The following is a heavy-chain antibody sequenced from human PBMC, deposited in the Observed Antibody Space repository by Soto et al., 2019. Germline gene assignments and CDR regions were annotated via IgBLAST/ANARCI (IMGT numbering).Heavy chain of an antibody. V-gene: IGHV4-39*01. CDR2: ICYSGST. CDR3: ARPPWVFGVVRPMDV. D-gene: IGHD3-3*01. CDR1: GGSISSSSYY. Sequence: SETLSLTCTVSGGSISSSSYYWGWIRQPPGKGLEWIGSICYSGSTYYNPSLKSRVTISVDTSKNQFSLKLSSVTAADTAVYYCARPPWVFGVVRPMDVWGQGTTVTVSS. J-gene: IGHJ6*02.